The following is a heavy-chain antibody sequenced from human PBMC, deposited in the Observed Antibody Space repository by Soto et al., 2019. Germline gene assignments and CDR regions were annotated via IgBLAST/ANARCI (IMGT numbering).Heavy chain of an antibody. CDR2: IYDSGST. D-gene: IGHD3-22*01. J-gene: IGHJ4*02. V-gene: IGHV4-59*01. CDR1: GDSIRSYY. Sequence: SETLSLTCTVSGDSIRSYYWSWIRQPSGKGLEWIGYIYDSGSTNYNPSLKSRVTISVDTSKSQFSLKLSSVTAADTAVYYCARDRAYYESSGLYFDYWGQGTLVTVSS. CDR3: ARDRAYYESSGLYFDY.